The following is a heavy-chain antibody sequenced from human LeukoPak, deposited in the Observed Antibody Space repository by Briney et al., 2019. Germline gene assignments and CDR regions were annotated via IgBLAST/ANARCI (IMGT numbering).Heavy chain of an antibody. Sequence: GGSLRLSCAASGFTFSSYAMSWVRQAPGKGLEWVSAISGSGGSTYYADSVKGRFTISRDNSKNTLYLQMNSLRAEDTAVYYCARDKAMIVVATFDYWGQGTLVTVSS. J-gene: IGHJ4*02. CDR1: GFTFSSYA. CDR2: ISGSGGST. D-gene: IGHD3-22*01. V-gene: IGHV3-23*01. CDR3: ARDKAMIVVATFDY.